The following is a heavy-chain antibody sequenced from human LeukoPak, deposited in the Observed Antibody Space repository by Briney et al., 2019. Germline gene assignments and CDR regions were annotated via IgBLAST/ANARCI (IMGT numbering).Heavy chain of an antibody. J-gene: IGHJ4*02. Sequence: GRSLRLSCAASGFTFSSYGMHWVRQAPGKGLEWVAVISYDGSNKYYADSVKGRFTISRDNSKNTLYLQMNSLRAEDTAVYYCAKGPSSGYFDYFDYWGQGTLVTVSS. CDR1: GFTFSSYG. V-gene: IGHV3-30*18. CDR3: AKGPSSGYFDYFDY. CDR2: ISYDGSNK. D-gene: IGHD6-13*01.